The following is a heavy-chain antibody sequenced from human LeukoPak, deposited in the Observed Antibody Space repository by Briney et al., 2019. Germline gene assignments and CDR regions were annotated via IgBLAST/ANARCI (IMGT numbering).Heavy chain of an antibody. CDR3: ATIRAMADFDY. D-gene: IGHD5-24*01. J-gene: IGHJ4*02. Sequence: GGSLRLSCAASRFTFSNYWMTWVRQAPGKGLEWVANIKEDGSEKYYVDSVKGRFTISRDNAKNSLYLQMNSLRAEDTAVYYCATIRAMADFDYWGQGTLVTVSS. V-gene: IGHV3-7*01. CDR2: IKEDGSEK. CDR1: RFTFSNYW.